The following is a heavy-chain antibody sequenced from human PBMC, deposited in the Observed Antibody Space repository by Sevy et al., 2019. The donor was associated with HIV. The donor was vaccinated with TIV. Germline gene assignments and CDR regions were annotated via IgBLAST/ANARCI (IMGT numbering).Heavy chain of an antibody. CDR3: ARTVGYSSSWFGY. D-gene: IGHD6-13*01. J-gene: IGHJ4*02. CDR1: GGSFSGYY. V-gene: IGHV4-34*01. CDR2: INHSGST. Sequence: SETLSLTCAVYGGSFSGYYWSWIRQPPGKGLEWIGEINHSGSTNYNPSLKRRVTISVDTSKNQFSLKLSSVTAADTAVYYCARTVGYSSSWFGYWGQGTLVTVSS.